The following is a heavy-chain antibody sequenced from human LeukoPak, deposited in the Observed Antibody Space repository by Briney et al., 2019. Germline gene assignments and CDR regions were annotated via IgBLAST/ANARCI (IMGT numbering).Heavy chain of an antibody. CDR3: ARKGVDTGYYMDV. D-gene: IGHD5-18*01. CDR1: GYTFTSYY. V-gene: IGHV1-46*01. CDR2: INPSGGRT. Sequence: ASVKVSCKASGYTFTSYYMHWVRQAPGQGLEWMGIINPSGGRTSYAQKFQGRVTITRNTSISTAYMELSSLRSEDTAVHYCARKGVDTGYYMDVWGKGTTVTVSS. J-gene: IGHJ6*03.